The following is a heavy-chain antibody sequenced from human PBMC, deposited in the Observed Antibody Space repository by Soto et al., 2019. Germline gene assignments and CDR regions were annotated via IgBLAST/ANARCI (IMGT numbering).Heavy chain of an antibody. CDR3: SRDGYGGRLFDM. CDR1: GGSISSSNW. J-gene: IGHJ3*02. D-gene: IGHD5-18*01. CDR2: LFHSGST. Sequence: QVQLQESGPGLVKPSGTLSLTCAVSGGSISSSNWWSWVRQPPGKGLEWIGELFHSGSTNYNPSLPFHXXRXLDXARNQFSLRLSSVTAAHPAVYFCSRDGYGGRLFDMWGQGTMVTVS. V-gene: IGHV4-4*02.